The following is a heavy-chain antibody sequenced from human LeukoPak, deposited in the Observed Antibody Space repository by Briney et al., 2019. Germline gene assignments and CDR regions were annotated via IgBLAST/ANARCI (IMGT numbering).Heavy chain of an antibody. CDR2: IRSKAYGGTI. J-gene: IGHJ4*02. CDR1: GFTFGDYA. V-gene: IGHV3-49*04. D-gene: IGHD2-15*01. CDR3: TRVSLVAASVFFDY. Sequence: GGSLRLSCTASGFTFGDYAMSWVRQAPGKGLEWVSFIRSKAYGGTIEYAASVKGRFTISRDDSKTIAYLQMNSLKTEDTAVYYCTRVSLVAASVFFDYWGQGTLVTVSS.